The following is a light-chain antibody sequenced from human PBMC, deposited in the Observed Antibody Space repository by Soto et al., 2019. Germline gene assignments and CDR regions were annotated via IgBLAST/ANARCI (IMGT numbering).Light chain of an antibody. J-gene: IGKJ1*01. CDR2: GAV. CDR3: QQSYSTPWT. V-gene: IGKV1-39*01. CDR1: QSIASY. Sequence: DIQMTQSPSSLSASVGDRVTITCRASQSIASYVNWYQQKPGKAPKLLILGAVILQSGVPSRFSGSGSGTDFTLTISSLQPEDFATYFCQQSYSTPWTFGQGTKVDIK.